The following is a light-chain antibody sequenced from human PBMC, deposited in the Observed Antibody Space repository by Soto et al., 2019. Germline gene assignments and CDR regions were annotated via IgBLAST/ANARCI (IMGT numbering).Light chain of an antibody. CDR1: QTVGSSF. CDR2: GAS. J-gene: IGKJ5*01. V-gene: IGKV3-20*01. Sequence: EIVLTQSPATLSLSPCERATLSCSASQTVGSSFLAWFQHKPGQAPRLLIYGASTRAPGIPDRFSGSGSGTDFTLTISRLEPEDFAVYYCQQYGSSPYTFGLGTRLEIK. CDR3: QQYGSSPYT.